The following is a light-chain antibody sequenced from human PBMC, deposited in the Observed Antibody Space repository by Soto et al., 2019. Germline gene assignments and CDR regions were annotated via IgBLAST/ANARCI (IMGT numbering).Light chain of an antibody. CDR2: LNNDGSH. V-gene: IGLV4-69*01. CDR3: QTWGTGFQV. CDR1: SGHSSYA. J-gene: IGLJ2*01. Sequence: QPALTQSPSASASLGASVKLTCTLSSGHSSYAIAWHQKQPGKGPRYLMDLNNDGSHTKGDGIPDRFSGSSSGAERYLIISSLQSEDEADYYCQTWGTGFQVFGGGTKLTVL.